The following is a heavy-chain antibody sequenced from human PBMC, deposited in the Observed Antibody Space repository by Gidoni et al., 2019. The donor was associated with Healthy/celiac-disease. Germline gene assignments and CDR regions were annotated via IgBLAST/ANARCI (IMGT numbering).Heavy chain of an antibody. D-gene: IGHD1-26*01. CDR2: IYYSGST. Sequence: QGQLQESGPGLVKPSGTLARTCTVAGGSVSSGSYYWSCIRQPPGKVLEWIGYIYYSGSTNYNHSLKSRFTISVDTSKNQCSLKLSSVTAADTAVYYCAREPLLSNPLDYWGQGTLVTVSS. CDR1: GGSVSSGSYY. J-gene: IGHJ4*02. CDR3: AREPLLSNPLDY. V-gene: IGHV4-61*01.